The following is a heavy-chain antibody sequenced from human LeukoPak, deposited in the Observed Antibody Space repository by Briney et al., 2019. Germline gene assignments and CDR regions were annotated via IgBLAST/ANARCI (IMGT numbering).Heavy chain of an antibody. V-gene: IGHV1-2*02. D-gene: IGHD5-18*01. J-gene: IGHJ6*03. Sequence: ASVKVSCKASGYTFTGYYMHWVRQAPGQGLEWMGWINPNCGGTNYAQKFQGRVTMTRDTSISTAYMELSRLRSDDTAVYYCARGRYSYGPYYYYYMDVWGKGTTVTVSS. CDR3: ARGRYSYGPYYYYYMDV. CDR2: INPNCGGT. CDR1: GYTFTGYY.